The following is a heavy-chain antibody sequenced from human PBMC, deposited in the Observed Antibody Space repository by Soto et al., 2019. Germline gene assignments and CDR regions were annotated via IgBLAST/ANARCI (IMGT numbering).Heavy chain of an antibody. CDR2: IIPIFGAA. CDR1: GYRFTGHY. D-gene: IGHD6-13*01. V-gene: IGHV1-2*02. Sequence: ASVKLSFKASGYRFTGHYMYWVRQAPGQGLEWMGGIIPIFGAANYAQKFQGRVTITRDTSASTAYMELSSLRYEDTAVYYCAIPGIAAAGGFDIWGQGTMVTVSS. J-gene: IGHJ3*02. CDR3: AIPGIAAAGGFDI.